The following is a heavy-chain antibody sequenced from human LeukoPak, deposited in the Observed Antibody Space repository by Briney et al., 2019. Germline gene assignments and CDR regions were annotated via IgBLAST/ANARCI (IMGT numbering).Heavy chain of an antibody. CDR1: GFTFSSYA. V-gene: IGHV3-23*01. Sequence: GGSLRLSCAASGFTFSSYAMSWVRQAPGKGLEWVSAISGSGGSTYYADSVKGRFTISRDNSKNTLYLQMNSLRAEGTAVYYCAKVSGGNWGSGYYFDYWGQGALVTVSS. J-gene: IGHJ4*02. CDR3: AKVSGGNWGSGYYFDY. CDR2: ISGSGGST. D-gene: IGHD4-23*01.